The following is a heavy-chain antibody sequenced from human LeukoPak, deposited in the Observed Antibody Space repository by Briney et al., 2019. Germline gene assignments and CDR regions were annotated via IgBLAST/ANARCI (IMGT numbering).Heavy chain of an antibody. V-gene: IGHV1-69-2*01. J-gene: IGHJ4*02. CDR2: VDPKDGET. CDR3: ATDRTGYSTSWYYFDY. Sequence: GATVKVSCKVSGYTFTDDYMHWVQQAPGKGLEWMGLVDPKDGETAYAEKFQGRVTITADTSTDTVYMELTNLRSEDTALYYCATDRTGYSTSWYYFDYWGQGTLVTVPS. CDR1: GYTFTDDY. D-gene: IGHD6-13*01.